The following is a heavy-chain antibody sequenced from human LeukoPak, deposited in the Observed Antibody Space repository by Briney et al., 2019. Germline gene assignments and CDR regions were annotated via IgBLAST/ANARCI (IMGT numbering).Heavy chain of an antibody. CDR1: GGSLNGFY. CDR2: IKHSGST. D-gene: IGHD1-26*01. V-gene: IGHV4-34*01. CDR3: ARAIVGATSGAFDI. J-gene: IGHJ3*02. Sequence: PETLSLTCDVYGGSLNGFYSRWISHPPGKGLEWVGEIKHSGSTHYTPSLKNRVTISVDTSKNQFSLKLSSVTAGDTAVYYCARAIVGATSGAFDIWGQGTMVTVSS.